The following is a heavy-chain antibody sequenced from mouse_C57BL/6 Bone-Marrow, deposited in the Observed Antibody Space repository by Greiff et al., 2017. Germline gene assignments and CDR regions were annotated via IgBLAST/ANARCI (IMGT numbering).Heavy chain of an antibody. V-gene: IGHV15-2*01. Sequence: VQLQESGSELRSPGSSVKLSCKDFDSEVFPIAYMSWVRQKPGHGFEWIGGILPSIGRTIYGEKFEDKATLDADTLSNTAYLELNSLTSEDSAIYYCARLTTVVATDWYFDVWGTGTTVTVSS. J-gene: IGHJ1*03. D-gene: IGHD1-1*01. CDR2: ILPSIGRT. CDR3: ARLTTVVATDWYFDV. CDR1: DSEVFPIAY.